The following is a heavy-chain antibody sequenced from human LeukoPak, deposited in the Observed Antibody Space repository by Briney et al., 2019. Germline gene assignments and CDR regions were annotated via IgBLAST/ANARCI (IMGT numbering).Heavy chain of an antibody. CDR1: GYTFTGYY. D-gene: IGHD3-10*01. V-gene: IGHV1-8*02. CDR3: ARVWFGVGHYYYYGMDV. Sequence: ASVKVSCKASGYTFTGYYMHWVRQAPGQGLEWMGWINPNSGNTGYAQKFQGRVTMTRNTSISTAYMELSSLRSEDTAVYYCARVWFGVGHYYYYGMDVWGQGTTVTVSS. J-gene: IGHJ6*02. CDR2: INPNSGNT.